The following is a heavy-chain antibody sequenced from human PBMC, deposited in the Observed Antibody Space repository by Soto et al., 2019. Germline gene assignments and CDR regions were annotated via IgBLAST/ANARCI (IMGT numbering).Heavy chain of an antibody. CDR2: IFYSGNT. CDR3: ARVFGSGSYYFDY. D-gene: IGHD3-10*01. J-gene: IGHJ4*02. Sequence: QLHLQESGPGLVKPSETLSLTCTVSGGSITNAAYYWGWIRQPPGKGLECIGIIFYSGNTYYRPSIKSRVTMSVDTSKNQFSLKLSSVSAADTSMYYCARVFGSGSYYFDYWGQGTLVTVSS. CDR1: GGSITNAAYY. V-gene: IGHV4-39*01.